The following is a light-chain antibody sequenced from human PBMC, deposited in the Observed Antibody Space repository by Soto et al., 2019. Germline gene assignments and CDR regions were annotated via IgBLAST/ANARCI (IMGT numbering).Light chain of an antibody. V-gene: IGKV3-11*01. Sequence: EIVLTQSPATLSLSPGERATLSCRASQSVSSYLAWYQQKPGQAPRLLIYDASNTATGIPARFSGSGSGTDFTLTISSREPEDFAVYYCQQRSNWLTFGGGNKVEIK. CDR3: QQRSNWLT. J-gene: IGKJ4*01. CDR2: DAS. CDR1: QSVSSY.